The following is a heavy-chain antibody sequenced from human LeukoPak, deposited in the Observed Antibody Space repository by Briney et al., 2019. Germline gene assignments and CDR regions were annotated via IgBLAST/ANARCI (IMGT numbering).Heavy chain of an antibody. CDR1: GYTFTSYD. D-gene: IGHD4-23*01. V-gene: IGHV1-8*01. CDR3: ARDYGGNSGWFDP. J-gene: IGHJ5*02. Sequence: ASVKVSCKASGYTFTSYDINWVRQATGQGLEWMGWMNPNSGDTGYAQKFQGRVTLTRSTSISTAYMELSSLRSEDTAVYYCARDYGGNSGWFDPWGQGTLVTVSS. CDR2: MNPNSGDT.